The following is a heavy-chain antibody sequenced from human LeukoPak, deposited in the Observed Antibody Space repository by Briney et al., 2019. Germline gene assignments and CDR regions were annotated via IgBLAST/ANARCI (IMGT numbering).Heavy chain of an antibody. J-gene: IGHJ3*01. D-gene: IGHD5-12*01. CDR3: ARAEWIDAFDV. CDR2: IYHLGRT. CDR1: GGSISSSNW. Sequence: SETLSLTCAVSGGSISSSNWWNWVRQPPGKGLEWVGEIYHLGRTNYNPSFKSRVTISVDKSKSLFSLKMNSVTAADTAVYYCARAEWIDAFDVWGQGTMVTVSS. V-gene: IGHV4-4*02.